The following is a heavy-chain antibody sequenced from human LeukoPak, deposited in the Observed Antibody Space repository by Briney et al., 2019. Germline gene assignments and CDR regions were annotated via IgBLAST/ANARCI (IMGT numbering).Heavy chain of an antibody. CDR3: AKDGGGNCYDPIDY. V-gene: IGHV3-23*01. CDR2: ITDSGRSS. D-gene: IGHD2-21*01. J-gene: IGHJ4*02. CDR1: GFTFSNYA. Sequence: PGGSLGFSFASFGFTFSNYAMSGVGRAPGRGLEGFSGITDSGRSSYFADSVRGRFTISRDKSKNTLYLQMNSLRAEDTALYFCAKDGGGNCYDPIDYWGQGILVTVSS.